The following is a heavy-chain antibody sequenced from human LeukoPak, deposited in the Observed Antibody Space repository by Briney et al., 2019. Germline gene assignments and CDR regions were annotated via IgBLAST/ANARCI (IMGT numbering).Heavy chain of an antibody. J-gene: IGHJ5*02. CDR1: GFTFSIYA. CDR3: ARDRPNYYGSDGHSYRRDSDH. CDR2: ITSRDGTT. Sequence: PGGSLRLSCEASGFTFSIYAMSWVRQTPGKGLQWVSSITSRDGTTYYADSVKGRFTISRDNSENTLYLRMSSLRAEDTAIYYCARDRPNYYGSDGHSYRRDSDHWGQGTLVTVSS. V-gene: IGHV3-23*01. D-gene: IGHD3-10*01.